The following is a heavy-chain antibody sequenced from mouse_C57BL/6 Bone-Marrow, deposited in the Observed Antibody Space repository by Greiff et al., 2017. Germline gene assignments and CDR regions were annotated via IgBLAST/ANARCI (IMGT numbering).Heavy chain of an antibody. Sequence: VQLQQSGPELVKPGASVKISCKASGYTFTDYYMNWVKQSHGKSLEWIGDINPNNGGTSYNQKFKGKATLTVDKSSSTAYMELRSLTSEDSAVYYCASRSDYDYFDYWGQGTTLTVSS. CDR2: INPNNGGT. V-gene: IGHV1-26*01. J-gene: IGHJ2*01. CDR3: ASRSDYDYFDY. D-gene: IGHD2-4*01. CDR1: GYTFTDYY.